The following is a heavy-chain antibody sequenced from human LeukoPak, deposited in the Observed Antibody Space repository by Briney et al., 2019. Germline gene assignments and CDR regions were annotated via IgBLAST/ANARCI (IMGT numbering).Heavy chain of an antibody. V-gene: IGHV3-23*01. CDR3: AKDSSGYYDAFDI. Sequence: GGSLRLSCAASGFTFSSYAMSWVRQAPGKGLEWVSAISGSGGSTYYADSVKVRFTISRDNSNNTRNLQMNSLRAEDTAVYYCAKDSSGYYDAFDIWGQGTMVTVSS. J-gene: IGHJ3*02. D-gene: IGHD3-22*01. CDR1: GFTFSSYA. CDR2: ISGSGGST.